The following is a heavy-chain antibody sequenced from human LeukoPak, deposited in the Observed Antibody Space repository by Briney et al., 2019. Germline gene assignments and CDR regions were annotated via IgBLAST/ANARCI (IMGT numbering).Heavy chain of an antibody. V-gene: IGHV3-66*02. Sequence: GGSLRLTCAASGFTVSTNYMSWVRQAPGSGLEWVSLIYSGGSTYYADSVKGRFTISRDNSKNTLYLQMNSLRAEDTAVYYCARLRFLEWAHFDYWGQGTLVTVSS. CDR3: ARLRFLEWAHFDY. CDR1: GFTVSTNY. J-gene: IGHJ4*02. D-gene: IGHD3-3*01. CDR2: IYSGGST.